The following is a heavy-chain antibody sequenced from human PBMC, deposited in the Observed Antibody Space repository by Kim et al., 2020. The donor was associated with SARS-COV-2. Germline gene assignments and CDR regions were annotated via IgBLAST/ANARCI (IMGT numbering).Heavy chain of an antibody. CDR2: IYSGGSST. D-gene: IGHD2-15*01. Sequence: GGSLRLSCAASGFTFSSYAMSWVRLAPGKGLEWVSVIYSGGSSTYYADSVKGRFTISRDNSKNTLYLQMNSLRAEDTAVYYCAKDKGYCSGGSCLYFDLWGRGTLVTVSS. CDR3: AKDKGYCSGGSCLYFDL. J-gene: IGHJ2*01. V-gene: IGHV3-23*03. CDR1: GFTFSSYA.